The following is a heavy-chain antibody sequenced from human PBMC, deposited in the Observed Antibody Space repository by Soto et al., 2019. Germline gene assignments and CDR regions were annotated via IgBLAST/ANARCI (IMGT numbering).Heavy chain of an antibody. CDR3: ARTDCSSTSCYNYYYYGMDV. CDR1: GYSFTKYG. CDR2: INPGNGDT. D-gene: IGHD2-2*01. V-gene: IGHV1-3*01. J-gene: IGHJ6*02. Sequence: QVQLVQSGTEVMKHGASVKVSCKTSGYSFTKYGLHWVRQAPGQRLEWMGWINPGNGDTKYSQKFQGRVTITRDTSATTAYMELSSLRSEDSAVFYCARTDCSSTSCYNYYYYGMDVWGQGTTATVSS.